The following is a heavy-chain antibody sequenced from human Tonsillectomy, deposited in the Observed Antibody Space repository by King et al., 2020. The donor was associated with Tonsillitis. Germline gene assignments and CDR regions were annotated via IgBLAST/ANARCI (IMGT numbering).Heavy chain of an antibody. CDR2: ISSSGGNT. CDR1: GFTFSSYA. Sequence: VQLVESGGGLVQPVGSLRLSCAASGFTFSSYAMHWVRQAPGKGLEYVSDISSSGGNTDYVSSVKGRFTISRDNSKNTLYLQMGSLRVEDMAVYYCARREAANYYYMDVWGKGTTITVSS. J-gene: IGHJ6*03. CDR3: ARREAANYYYMDV. V-gene: IGHV3-64*01. D-gene: IGHD6-13*01.